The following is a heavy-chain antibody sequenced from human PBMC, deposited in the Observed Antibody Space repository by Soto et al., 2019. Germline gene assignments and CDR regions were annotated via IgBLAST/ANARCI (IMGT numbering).Heavy chain of an antibody. CDR3: ATLSTQFDR. J-gene: IGHJ5*02. CDR2: ISGSGNSI. V-gene: IGHV3-11*01. Sequence: PGGSLILSCAASGFTFSDYYMSWIRQAPGMGLEWVSYISGSGNSIYYAGSVKGRFTISRDNAKNSLYLQMNSLRVEDTAVYYCATLSTQFDRWGQGHLVTV. CDR1: GFTFSDYY. D-gene: IGHD1-1*01.